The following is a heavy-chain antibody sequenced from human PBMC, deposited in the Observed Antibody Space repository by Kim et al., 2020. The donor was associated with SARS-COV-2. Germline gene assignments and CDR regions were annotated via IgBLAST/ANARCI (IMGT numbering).Heavy chain of an antibody. CDR1: GDTFSSYA. D-gene: IGHD6-19*01. CDR3: ARVNVQWLVSGPNWFDP. V-gene: IGHV1-69*06. Sequence: SVKVSCKASGDTFSSYAISWVRQAPGQGLEWMGGIIPIFGTANYAQKFQGRVTITADKSTSTAYRELSSLRSEDTAVYYCARVNVQWLVSGPNWFDPWGQGTLVTVSS. CDR2: IIPIFGTA. J-gene: IGHJ5*02.